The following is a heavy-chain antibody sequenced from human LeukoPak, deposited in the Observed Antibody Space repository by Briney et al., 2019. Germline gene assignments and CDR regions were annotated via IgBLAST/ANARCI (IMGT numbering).Heavy chain of an antibody. CDR1: GGTFSSYA. Sequence: SVKVSCKASGGTFSSYAISWVRQAPGQGLEWMGGIIPIFGTANYAQKFQGRVTITADESTSTAYMELSRLRSDDTAVYYCARDLRPFSASFLGYWGQGTLVTVSS. CDR3: ARDLRPFSASFLGY. V-gene: IGHV1-69*13. J-gene: IGHJ4*02. D-gene: IGHD2/OR15-2a*01. CDR2: IIPIFGTA.